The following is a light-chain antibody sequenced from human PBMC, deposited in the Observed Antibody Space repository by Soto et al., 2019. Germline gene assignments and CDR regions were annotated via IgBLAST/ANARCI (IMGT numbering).Light chain of an antibody. CDR3: QQRSSWPIT. J-gene: IGKJ5*01. Sequence: EVVMTQSPANLSLSPGAGSTLSCWASQPVSDKLAWYQQKPGQAPRLLIYDASNRATGIPARFSGRGSGTDFTVTISSLEPEDFAVYYCQQRSSWPITFGPGTRLEIK. V-gene: IGKV3-11*01. CDR1: QPVSDK. CDR2: DAS.